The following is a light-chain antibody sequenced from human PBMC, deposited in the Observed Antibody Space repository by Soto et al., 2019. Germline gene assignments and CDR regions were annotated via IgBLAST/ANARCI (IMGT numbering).Light chain of an antibody. CDR2: DAS. V-gene: IGKV4-1*01. Sequence: DIVMTQSPDSLAVSLGDRATLNCKSSQSVLYTSNNKNYLAWYQQKPGKAPKLLIYDASNLETGVPSRFSGSGSGTDFTFTISSLQPEDIATYYCQQYDNLPLTFGGGTKVDI. CDR3: QQYDNLPLT. CDR1: QSVLYTSNNKNY. J-gene: IGKJ4*01.